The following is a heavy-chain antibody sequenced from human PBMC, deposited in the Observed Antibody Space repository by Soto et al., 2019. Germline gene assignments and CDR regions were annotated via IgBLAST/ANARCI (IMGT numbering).Heavy chain of an antibody. CDR3: VRASRPLNENWFDP. J-gene: IGHJ5*02. V-gene: IGHV3-74*03. CDR1: GFTFINYW. D-gene: IGHD6-6*01. Sequence: PGGSLRLSCTTSGFTFINYWMHWVRQVPGKGPVWVSLINSDGSGTKYADSVKGRFTVSRDNARNTVYLQLDSLRAEDTAVYYCVRASRPLNENWFDPWGQGTLVTVSS. CDR2: INSDGSGT.